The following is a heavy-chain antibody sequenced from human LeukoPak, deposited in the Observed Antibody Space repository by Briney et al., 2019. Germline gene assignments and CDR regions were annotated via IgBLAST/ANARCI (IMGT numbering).Heavy chain of an antibody. CDR2: IIPIFGTA. CDR1: GGTFSSYA. Sequence: ASVKVSCKASGGTFSSYAISWVRQAPGQGLEWMGGIIPIFGTANYAQKFQGRVTITTDESTSTAHMELSSLRSEDTAVYYCARAYGGNSGPFDYWGQGTLVTVSS. V-gene: IGHV1-69*05. CDR3: ARAYGGNSGPFDY. D-gene: IGHD4-23*01. J-gene: IGHJ4*02.